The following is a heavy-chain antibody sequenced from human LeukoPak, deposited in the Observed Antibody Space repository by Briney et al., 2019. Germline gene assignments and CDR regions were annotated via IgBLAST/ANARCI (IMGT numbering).Heavy chain of an antibody. D-gene: IGHD4-11*01. J-gene: IGHJ4*02. V-gene: IGHV3-23*01. CDR2: ISAGDSST. Sequence: GGSLRLSCAVSGFTFSSYAMSWVRQAPGKGLEWVSAISAGDSSTYYADSVKGRFTISRDNSKNTLYVQMNSLRTDDAAVYYCAKSKSPYPMDYIFDFWGQGTRVTVSS. CDR3: AKSKSPYPMDYIFDF. CDR1: GFTFSSYA.